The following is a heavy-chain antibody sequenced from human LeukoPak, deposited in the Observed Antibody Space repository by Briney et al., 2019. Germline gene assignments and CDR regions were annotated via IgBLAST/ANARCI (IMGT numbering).Heavy chain of an antibody. J-gene: IGHJ4*02. V-gene: IGHV3-30*02. D-gene: IGHD3-10*01. CDR2: MHFDGSDK. CDR1: GFTFSTYG. Sequence: GGSLRLSCATSGFTFSTYGMHWVRQAPGKGLEWVAFMHFDGSDKYYPDSVKGRFTISRDNSKNTLYLQMNSLRVEDTAVYYCARSRVREHKIDYWGQGTLVTVSS. CDR3: ARSRVREHKIDY.